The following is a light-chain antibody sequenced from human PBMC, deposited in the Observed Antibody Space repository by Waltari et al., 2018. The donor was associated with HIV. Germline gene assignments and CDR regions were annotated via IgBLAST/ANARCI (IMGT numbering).Light chain of an antibody. CDR3: QQYDRWPQT. CDR2: GAS. V-gene: IGKV3-15*01. CDR1: KSVYNN. J-gene: IGKJ2*01. Sequence: EIVMMLSPVSLSVSRGEGASLSCRASKSVYNNVAWYQQQSGQAPRLIIFGASTRPSGVPLRFSGSGSGTEFTLTISSLRSEDFVVYYCQQYDRWPQTFGQGTKLEIK.